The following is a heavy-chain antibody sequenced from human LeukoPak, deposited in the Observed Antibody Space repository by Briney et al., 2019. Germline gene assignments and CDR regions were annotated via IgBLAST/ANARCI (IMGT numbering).Heavy chain of an antibody. J-gene: IGHJ4*02. CDR2: IDSSGGT. Sequence: PSETLSLTCTVSGASISNYQWSWIRQTAGKRLEWIGHIDSSGGTYYNPSLKSEVTMSVDTSKNQVFVKLTSVTAADTAVYYCVRDGYSTAWGYYSDSWGQGILVTVSS. CDR1: GASISNYQ. V-gene: IGHV4-4*07. CDR3: VRDGYSTAWGYYSDS. D-gene: IGHD4-11*01.